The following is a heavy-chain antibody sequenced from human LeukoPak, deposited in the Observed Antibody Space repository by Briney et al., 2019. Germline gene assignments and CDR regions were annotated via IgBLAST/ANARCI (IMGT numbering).Heavy chain of an antibody. CDR2: ISYDGSNK. CDR3: AKPLYGDAGFDY. D-gene: IGHD4-17*01. CDR1: GFTFSSYG. J-gene: IGHJ4*02. V-gene: IGHV3-30*18. Sequence: GGSLRLSCAASGFTFSSYGMHWVRQAPGKGLEWVAVISYDGSNKYYADSVKGRFTISRDNSKNTLYLQMNSLRAEDTAVYYCAKPLYGDAGFDYWGQGTLVTVSS.